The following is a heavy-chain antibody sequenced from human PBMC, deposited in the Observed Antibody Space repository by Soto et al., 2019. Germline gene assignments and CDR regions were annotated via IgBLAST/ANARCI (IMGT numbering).Heavy chain of an antibody. J-gene: IGHJ4*02. Sequence: APVKDSCKASGYTFTHYRIHRVRQAPGQGLEWVGWINSYNGDTHSAQKFQGRGTMTRDTSINTAYLEMSRLTFDDTAVYYCARGETTARNRKYSSTTTAYWGQGTMVTVSS. CDR2: INSYNGDT. D-gene: IGHD1-1*01. CDR1: GYTFTHYR. CDR3: ARGETTARNRKYSSTTTAY. V-gene: IGHV1-2*02.